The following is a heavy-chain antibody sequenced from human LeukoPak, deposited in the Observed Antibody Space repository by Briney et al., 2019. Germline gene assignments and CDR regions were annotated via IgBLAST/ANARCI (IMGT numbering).Heavy chain of an antibody. CDR1: GFTFRAYA. Sequence: PGRSLRLSCAASGFTFRAYAMHWVRQAPGKGLEWLAVISNDGTIQYYADSVKGRFTISRDNAKNSPDLQMNSLRVEDTAVYYCVRDRHYIGNREVRFPYWGQGALVTVSS. CDR2: ISNDGTIQ. CDR3: VRDRHYIGNREVRFPY. V-gene: IGHV3-30*04. J-gene: IGHJ4*02. D-gene: IGHD3-10*01.